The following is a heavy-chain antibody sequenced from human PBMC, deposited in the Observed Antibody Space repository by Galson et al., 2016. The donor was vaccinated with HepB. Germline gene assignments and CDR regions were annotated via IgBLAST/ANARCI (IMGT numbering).Heavy chain of an antibody. V-gene: IGHV3-7*04. CDR1: GFTFSSYW. CDR3: ARDQTHYDTSAYYDDRDI. D-gene: IGHD3-22*01. CDR2: IKRDGSQK. J-gene: IGHJ3*02. Sequence: SLRLSCAASGFTFSSYWMTWVRQAPGKGLEWVANIKRDGSQKNYVDSVKGRFTISRDNAKNSLYLQMSSLRAEDTAVYYCARDQTHYDTSAYYDDRDIWGQGTMVTVSS.